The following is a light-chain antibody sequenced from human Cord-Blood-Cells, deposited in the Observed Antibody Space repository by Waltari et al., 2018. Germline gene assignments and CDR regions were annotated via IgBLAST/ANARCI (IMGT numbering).Light chain of an antibody. V-gene: IGKV2-28*01. CDR1: QSILHNNGYNY. CDR2: LGS. J-gene: IGKJ1*01. Sequence: DIVMTQSPLSLTVSHGEPASISCRSSQSILHNNGYNYLDWYLQKPGQSPQLLIYLGSNRASGVPDRFSGSGSGTDFTLKISRVEAEDVGVYYCMQALQTPWTFGQGTKVEIK. CDR3: MQALQTPWT.